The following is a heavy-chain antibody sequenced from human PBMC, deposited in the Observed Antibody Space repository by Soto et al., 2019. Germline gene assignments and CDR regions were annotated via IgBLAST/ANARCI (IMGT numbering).Heavy chain of an antibody. CDR3: ARDPNYYDSGGSDY. V-gene: IGHV1-8*01. CDR1: GYTCTSYD. J-gene: IGHJ4*02. CDR2: LNPNSGNT. D-gene: IGHD3-22*01. Sequence: QVQLVQSGAEVKKPGASVKVSCKASGYTCTSYDINWVRQATGQGLEWMGWLNPNSGNTGYAQKFQGRVTMTRNTSISTAYMELSSLRSEDTAVYYCARDPNYYDSGGSDYWGQGTLVTVSS.